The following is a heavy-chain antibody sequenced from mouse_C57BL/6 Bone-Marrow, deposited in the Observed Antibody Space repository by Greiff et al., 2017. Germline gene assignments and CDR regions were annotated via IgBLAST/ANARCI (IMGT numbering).Heavy chain of an antibody. V-gene: IGHV3-6*01. CDR1: GYSITSGYY. D-gene: IGHD2-3*01. CDR3: AREGGLYDGYY. J-gene: IGHJ2*01. CDR2: ISYDGSN. Sequence: DVQLQESGPGLVKPSQSLSLTCSVTGYSITSGYYWNWIRQFPGNKLEWMGYISYDGSNNYNPSLKNRISITRDTSKNQFFLKLNSVTTEDTATYYCAREGGLYDGYYWGQGTTLTVSS.